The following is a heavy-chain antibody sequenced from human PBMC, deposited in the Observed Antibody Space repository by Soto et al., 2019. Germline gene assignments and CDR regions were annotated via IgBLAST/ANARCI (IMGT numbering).Heavy chain of an antibody. CDR3: ARTSMQSRGYSYGHGGMDV. V-gene: IGHV5-51*01. Sequence: ESLKISCQGSGYSFTSYWIGWVRQMPGKGLEWMGIIYPGDSDARYSPSFQGQVIFSADKSTSTAYLQWSSLKASDTAMYYCARTSMQSRGYSYGHGGMDVWGQGTTVTVSS. CDR2: IYPGDSDA. J-gene: IGHJ6*02. CDR1: GYSFTSYW. D-gene: IGHD5-18*01.